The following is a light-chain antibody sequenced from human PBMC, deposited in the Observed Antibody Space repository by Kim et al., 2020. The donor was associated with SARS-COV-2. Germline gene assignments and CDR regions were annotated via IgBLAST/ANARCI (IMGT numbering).Light chain of an antibody. V-gene: IGLV3-19*01. J-gene: IGLJ2*01. Sequence: SSELTQDPAVSVALGQTVRITCQGDSLRSYYATWYEKKPGQAPIVVIYGKNNRPSGNPDRFAGSSSGNTASLTITGTQAGDEADYYCNSRDSNDNVVFGG. CDR3: NSRDSNDNVV. CDR2: GKN. CDR1: SLRSYY.